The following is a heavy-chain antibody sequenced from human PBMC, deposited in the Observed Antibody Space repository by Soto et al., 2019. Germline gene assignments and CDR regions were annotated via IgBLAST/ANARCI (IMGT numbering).Heavy chain of an antibody. J-gene: IGHJ3*02. CDR3: AKDPTWAPGDNAFDI. CDR2: ISGSGGST. Sequence: LRLSCAASGFTFISYAMSWVRQAPGKGLEWVSAISGSGGSTYYADPVQGRFTISRDNSKNTLYLQMNSLRAEDTAVYYCAKDPTWAPGDNAFDIWCQGTMVTVSS. CDR1: GFTFISYA. D-gene: IGHD2-21*02. V-gene: IGHV3-23*01.